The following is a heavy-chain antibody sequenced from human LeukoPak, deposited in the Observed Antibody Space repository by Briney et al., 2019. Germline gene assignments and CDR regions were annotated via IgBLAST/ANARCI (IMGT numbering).Heavy chain of an antibody. J-gene: IGHJ3*02. CDR3: ARDRRGSYDAFDI. D-gene: IGHD1-26*01. CDR1: GFTFSSYS. Sequence: GGSLRLXCAASGFTFSSYSMNWVRQAPGKGLEWVSSISSSSSYIYYADSVKGRFTISRDNAKNSLYLQMNSLRAEDTAVYYCARDRRGSYDAFDIWGQGTMVTVSS. V-gene: IGHV3-21*01. CDR2: ISSSSSYI.